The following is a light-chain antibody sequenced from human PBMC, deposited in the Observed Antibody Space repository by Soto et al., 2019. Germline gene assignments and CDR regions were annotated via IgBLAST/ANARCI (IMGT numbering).Light chain of an antibody. CDR1: QSVLFSSNNKNY. Sequence: DIVMTHSPDSFAVSRGQRSSINCKSSQSVLFSSNNKNYLAWYQQKPGQSPKLLIYWASTRESGVPDRFSGSGSGTDFTLTISSLQAADVAVYFCQQYYSPPWTFGPGTKVDNK. CDR3: QQYYSPPWT. CDR2: WAS. J-gene: IGKJ1*01. V-gene: IGKV4-1*01.